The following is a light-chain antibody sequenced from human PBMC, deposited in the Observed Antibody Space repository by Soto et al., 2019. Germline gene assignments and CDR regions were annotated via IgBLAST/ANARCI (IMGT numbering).Light chain of an antibody. J-gene: IGKJ5*01. V-gene: IGKV1-17*03. CDR3: LQHNFYPPT. CDR1: QGIHKY. Sequence: DIQMTQSPSAMSASVGDRVTITCRASQGIHKYLAWFQQKPGKVPKRLIYGASNLQSGVPSRFSGSGSGTEFTLTISSLQPEDFATYYWLQHNFYPPTVGQGTRLE. CDR2: GAS.